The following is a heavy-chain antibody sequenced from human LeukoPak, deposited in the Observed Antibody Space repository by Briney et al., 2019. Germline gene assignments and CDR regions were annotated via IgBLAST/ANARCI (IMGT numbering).Heavy chain of an antibody. CDR1: GYSFISHW. V-gene: IGHV5-51*01. CDR2: IYPGDSDT. Sequence: GESLKISCKGSGYSFISHWIGWVRQMPGKGLEWMGIIYPGDSDTRYSPSFQGQVTISADKSISTAYLQWSSLEASDTAMYYCASSSVNYYDSSGYGNWFDPWGQGTLVTVSS. CDR3: ASSSVNYYDSSGYGNWFDP. J-gene: IGHJ5*02. D-gene: IGHD3-22*01.